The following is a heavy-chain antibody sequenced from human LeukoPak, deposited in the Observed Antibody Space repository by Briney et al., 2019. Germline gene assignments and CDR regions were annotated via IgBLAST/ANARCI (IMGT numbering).Heavy chain of an antibody. V-gene: IGHV4-59*04. J-gene: IGHJ4*02. D-gene: IGHD5/OR15-5a*01. Sequence: SETLSLTCTVSGGSFNTYYWSWIRQPPGKGLEWIGNIYHSGITYYNHFNSSLKSRVTISIDTSKNQFSLRLTSVTAADTAVYFCATLVSTRYYFDYWGQGTLVTVSS. CDR3: ATLVSTRYYFDY. CDR1: GGSFNTYY. CDR2: IYHSGIT.